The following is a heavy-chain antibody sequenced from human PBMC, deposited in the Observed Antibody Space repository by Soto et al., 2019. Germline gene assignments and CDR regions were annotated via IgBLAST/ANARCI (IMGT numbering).Heavy chain of an antibody. CDR1: GVSISIDHYR. D-gene: IGHD3-10*01. V-gene: IGHV4-30-4*01. CDR2: IYYSGST. J-gene: IGHJ4*02. Sequence: SETLSLTCNVSGVSISIDHYRWTWIRQSPGKDLEWIGYIYYSGSTYYNPSLKSRVTISVDTSKNQFSLKLSSVTAADTAVYYCARGSYDYYGSGSYYPLDYWGQGTLVTVSS. CDR3: ARGSYDYYGSGSYYPLDY.